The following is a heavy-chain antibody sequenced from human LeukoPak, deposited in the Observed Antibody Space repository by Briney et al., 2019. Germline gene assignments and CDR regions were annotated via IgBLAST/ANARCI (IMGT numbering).Heavy chain of an antibody. Sequence: PGGSLRLSCAASGFTFSSYGMHWVRQAPGKGLEWVAFIRYDGSNKYYADSVKGRFTISRDNSKNTLYLQMNSLRAEDTALYYCAKDADSSAYQPDYWGQGTLVTVSS. CDR2: IRYDGSNK. CDR1: GFTFSSYG. V-gene: IGHV3-30*02. J-gene: IGHJ4*02. CDR3: AKDADSSAYQPDY. D-gene: IGHD3-22*01.